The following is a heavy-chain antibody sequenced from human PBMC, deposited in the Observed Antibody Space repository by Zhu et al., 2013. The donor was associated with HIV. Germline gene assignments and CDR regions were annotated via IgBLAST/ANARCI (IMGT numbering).Heavy chain of an antibody. D-gene: IGHD3-9*01. CDR1: GYSFVRHY. CDR3: TRTTAITMFSLIVGHYYYAMDV. Sequence: QVQLVQSGAEVKKSGSSVKVSCKASGYSFVRHYLHWVRQAPGQRLEWMGEINPLTGGTTYARNFQGRVAMTSDTSTHTVYLDLKSLTLNDTAVYYCTRTTAITMFSLIVGHYYYAMDVWGRGTTVIVS. J-gene: IGHJ6*02. V-gene: IGHV1-2*02. CDR2: INPLTGGT.